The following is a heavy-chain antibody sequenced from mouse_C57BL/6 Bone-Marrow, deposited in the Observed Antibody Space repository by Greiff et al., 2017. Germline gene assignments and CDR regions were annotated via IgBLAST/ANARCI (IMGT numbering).Heavy chain of an antibody. CDR1: GFNIKDDY. J-gene: IGHJ2*01. Sequence: EVKLQQSGAELVRPGASVKLSCTASGFNIKDDYMHWVKQRPEQGLEWIGWIEPENGDTEYASKFQGKATISADTSSNTSYLQLSSLTSEDTAVYYVTTVVHYWGQGTTLTVSS. D-gene: IGHD1-1*01. CDR3: TTVVHY. V-gene: IGHV14-4*01. CDR2: IEPENGDT.